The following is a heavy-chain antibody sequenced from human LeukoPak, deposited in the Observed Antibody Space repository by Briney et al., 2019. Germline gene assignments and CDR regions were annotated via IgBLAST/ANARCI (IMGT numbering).Heavy chain of an antibody. CDR2: IYSGGST. CDR1: GFTFSSYS. Sequence: GGSLRLSCAASGFTFSSYSMNWVRQAPGKGLEWVSVIYSGGSTYYADSVEGRFTISRDNSKNTLYLQMNSLRAEDTAVYYCARVPTYYGSGSEWGQGTLVTVSS. V-gene: IGHV3-53*01. CDR3: ARVPTYYGSGSE. J-gene: IGHJ4*02. D-gene: IGHD3-10*01.